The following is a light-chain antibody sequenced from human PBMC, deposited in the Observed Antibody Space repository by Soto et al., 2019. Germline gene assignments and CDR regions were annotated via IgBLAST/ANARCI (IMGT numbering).Light chain of an antibody. Sequence: QSALTQPASVSGSPGQSITISCTGTSSDVGGYNYVSWYQQHPGKAPKLMIYDVSNRPSGVSNRFSGCKSGNTASLTISGLQSVDEADYYCSSYTSRSTLVVFGGGTKLTVL. V-gene: IGLV2-14*01. CDR1: SSDVGGYNY. CDR3: SSYTSRSTLVV. CDR2: DVS. J-gene: IGLJ2*01.